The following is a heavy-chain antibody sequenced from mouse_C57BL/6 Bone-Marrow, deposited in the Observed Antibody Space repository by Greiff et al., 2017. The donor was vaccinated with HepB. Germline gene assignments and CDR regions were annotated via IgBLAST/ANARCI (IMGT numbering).Heavy chain of an antibody. CDR3: ARDHYYYGSSLWFAY. CDR2: IDPSDSYT. Sequence: VQLQQPGAELVMPGASVKLSCKASGYTFTSYWMHWVKQRPGQGLEWIGEIDPSDSYTNYNQKFKGKSTLTVDKSSSTAYMQRSSLTSEDSAVYYCARDHYYYGSSLWFAYWGQGTLVTVSA. J-gene: IGHJ3*01. CDR1: GYTFTSYW. D-gene: IGHD1-1*01. V-gene: IGHV1-69*01.